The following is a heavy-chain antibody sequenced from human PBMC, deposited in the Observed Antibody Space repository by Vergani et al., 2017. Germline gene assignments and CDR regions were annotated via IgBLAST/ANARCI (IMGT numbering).Heavy chain of an antibody. CDR1: GAPISYWC. CDR2: LCPSGST. V-gene: IGHV4-4*07. CDR3: ATIGYRRWGYYFDY. J-gene: IGHJ4*02. Sequence: QLQLQESGPGLVKPSETLSLTCSASGAPISYWCWSWLRQPAGKGLEWIGRLCPSGSTNYKPSLKSRVTVSVDESRNLFSLRLNSVTAADTAVYYCATIGYRRWGYYFDYWGQGILVTVSS. D-gene: IGHD2-2*02.